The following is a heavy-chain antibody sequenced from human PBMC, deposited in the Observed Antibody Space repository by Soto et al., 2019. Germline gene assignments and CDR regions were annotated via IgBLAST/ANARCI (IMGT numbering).Heavy chain of an antibody. Sequence: ASVKVSCKASGYTFTSYYMHWVRQAPGQGLEWMGIINPSGGSTSYAQKFQGRVTMTRDTSTSTVYMELSSLRSEDTAVYYCARGSSVWGSLYYYGMDVWGQGTTVTVSS. V-gene: IGHV1-46*01. CDR1: GYTFTSYY. CDR2: INPSGGST. D-gene: IGHD3-16*01. CDR3: ARGSSVWGSLYYYGMDV. J-gene: IGHJ6*02.